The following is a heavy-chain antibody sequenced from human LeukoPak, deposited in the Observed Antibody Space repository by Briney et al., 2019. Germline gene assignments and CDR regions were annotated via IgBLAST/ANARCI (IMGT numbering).Heavy chain of an antibody. J-gene: IGHJ6*03. CDR1: GGSISSSSYY. Sequence: PSETLSLTCTVSGGSISSSSYYWGWIRQPPGKGLEWIGSIYYSGSTYCNPSLKSRVTISVDTSKNQFSLKLSSVTAADTAVYYCARLPLIERPRLWSGYFLYYYYMDVWGKGTTVTVSS. V-gene: IGHV4-39*01. CDR2: IYYSGST. CDR3: ARLPLIERPRLWSGYFLYYYYMDV. D-gene: IGHD3-3*01.